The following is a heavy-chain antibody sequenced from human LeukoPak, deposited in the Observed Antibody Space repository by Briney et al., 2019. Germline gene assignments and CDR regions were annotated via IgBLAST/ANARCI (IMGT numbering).Heavy chain of an antibody. J-gene: IGHJ4*02. Sequence: PGRSLRLSCAASGFTFSSYGMHWVRQAPGKGLEWVAVISYDGSNKYYADSVKGRLTISRDNSKNMLYLQMNSLRAEDTAVYYCAKEIYHDSSAYPDYWGQGTLVTVSS. CDR3: AKEIYHDSSAYPDY. V-gene: IGHV3-30*18. D-gene: IGHD3-22*01. CDR1: GFTFSSYG. CDR2: ISYDGSNK.